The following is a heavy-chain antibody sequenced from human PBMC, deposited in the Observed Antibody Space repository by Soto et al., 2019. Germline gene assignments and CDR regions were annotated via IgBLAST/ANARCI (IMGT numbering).Heavy chain of an antibody. Sequence: GGSLRLSCAASGFTFSSYWMSWVRQAPWKGLEWVANIKQDGSEKYYVDSVKGRFTISRDNAKNSLYLQMNSLRAEDTAVYYCTTFRESTTIFGVVNRHDYWGQGTLVTVSS. CDR3: TTFRESTTIFGVVNRHDY. CDR2: IKQDGSEK. V-gene: IGHV3-7*05. CDR1: GFTFSSYW. D-gene: IGHD3-3*01. J-gene: IGHJ4*02.